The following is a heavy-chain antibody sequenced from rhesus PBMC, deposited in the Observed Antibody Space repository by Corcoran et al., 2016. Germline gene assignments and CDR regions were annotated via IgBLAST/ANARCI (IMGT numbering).Heavy chain of an antibody. CDR3: ARVDYNIWTGEQMDV. V-gene: IGHV4S7*01. Sequence: QVQLQESGPGLLKPSATLSLTCAVSVCSISGGYAWGGTRQPPGKGLEWIWSINSSNGNTYYNPSLKSRVTISTDTSKNQFSLKLSSVTAADTAVYYCARVDYNIWTGEQMDVWGRGVLVTVSS. D-gene: IGHD3-3*01. J-gene: IGHJ5-2*02. CDR2: INSSNGNT. CDR1: VCSISGGYA.